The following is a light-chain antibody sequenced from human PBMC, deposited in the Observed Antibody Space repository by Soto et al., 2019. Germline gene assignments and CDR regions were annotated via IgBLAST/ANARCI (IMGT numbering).Light chain of an antibody. CDR1: SSDVGGYNY. CDR3: SSYTSSSTVL. CDR2: DVS. V-gene: IGLV2-14*01. Sequence: QSALTQPASVSGSPGQSITISCTGTSSDVGGYNYVSWYQQHPGKAPKLTIYDVSNRPSGVSNRFSGSKSGNTASLTISWLQAEYEADYYCSSYTSSSTVLFGGGTKLTVL. J-gene: IGLJ2*01.